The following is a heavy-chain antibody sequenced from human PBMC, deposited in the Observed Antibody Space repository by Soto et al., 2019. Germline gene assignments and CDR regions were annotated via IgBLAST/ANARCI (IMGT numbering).Heavy chain of an antibody. CDR1: GFTFRDYW. CDR3: ARGSGQYQLSRYFDL. J-gene: IGHJ2*01. V-gene: IGHV3-7*01. Sequence: EVQLVESGGGLVQPGGSLRLSCAASGFTFRDYWMTWARQAPGKGLEWVASIKQDGSEKYYVDSARGRFTISRDNAANSLYLQMNALGADDTAIYYCARGSGQYQLSRYFDLWGRGTLVTVSS. CDR2: IKQDGSEK. D-gene: IGHD2-2*01.